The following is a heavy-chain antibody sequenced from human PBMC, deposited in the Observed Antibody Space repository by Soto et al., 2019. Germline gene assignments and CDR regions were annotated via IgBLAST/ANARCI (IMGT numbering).Heavy chain of an antibody. CDR2: ISSTTNYI. J-gene: IGHJ4*02. CDR1: VFTFTRYS. Sequence: GSLRLSCAASVFTFTRYSMNWVRQAPGKGLEWVSSISSTTNYIYYGDSTKSRFTISRDNAKNSLYLEMNSLRAEDTAVYYCARESEDLTSNFDYWGQGTLVTVSS. CDR3: ARESEDLTSNFDY. V-gene: IGHV3-21*06.